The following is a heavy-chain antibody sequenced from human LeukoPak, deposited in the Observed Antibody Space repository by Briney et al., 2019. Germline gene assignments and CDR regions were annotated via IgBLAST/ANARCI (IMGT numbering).Heavy chain of an antibody. J-gene: IGHJ4*02. CDR1: GFPFSSYS. CDR3: ARAPHPYCSGGNCIYFDY. CDR2: ISSSSSYI. V-gene: IGHV3-21*01. D-gene: IGHD2-15*01. Sequence: GSLRLSCAASGFPFSSYSMNWVRQAPGKGLEWVSSISSSSSYIYYTDSVKGRFTLSRDNAKKSLYLQMNSLRAEDTAVYYCARAPHPYCSGGNCIYFDYWGQGTLVTVSS.